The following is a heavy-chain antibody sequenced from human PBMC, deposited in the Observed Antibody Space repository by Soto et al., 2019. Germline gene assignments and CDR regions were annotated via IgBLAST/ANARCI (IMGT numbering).Heavy chain of an antibody. V-gene: IGHV3-7*01. CDR3: AASTWQVHFDY. J-gene: IGHJ4*02. Sequence: GGSLRLSCRASGFTFSDCWMTWVRQAPGGGLEWVASVRQDASEKYYVGSVKGRFTISRDNAENSLHLQMDSLRAEDTAVYYCAASTWQVHFDYWGQGALVTVSS. CDR2: VRQDASEK. CDR1: GFTFSDCW. D-gene: IGHD2-2*01.